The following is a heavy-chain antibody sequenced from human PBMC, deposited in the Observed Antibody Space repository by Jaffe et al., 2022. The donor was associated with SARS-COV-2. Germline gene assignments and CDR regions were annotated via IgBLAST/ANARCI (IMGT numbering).Heavy chain of an antibody. V-gene: IGHV4-39*01. CDR3: ARRHSSSWRTFDY. D-gene: IGHD6-13*01. CDR2: IYYSGNT. Sequence: QLQLQESGPGLVRPSETLSLTCTVSGGSISSSSYYWGWIRQPPGKGLEWIGNIYYSGNTFYNPSLESRVTISVDSSKNQFSLKLTSVTAADTAVYFCARRHSSSWRTFDYWGQGTLVTVSS. J-gene: IGHJ4*02. CDR1: GGSISSSSYY.